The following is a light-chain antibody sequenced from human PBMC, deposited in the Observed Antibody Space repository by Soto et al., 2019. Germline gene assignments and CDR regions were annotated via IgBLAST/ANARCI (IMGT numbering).Light chain of an antibody. J-gene: IGKJ1*01. CDR1: ESVNSAH. CDR2: GAS. Sequence: ENVLTQSPVTLSLSPGERATLSCRASESVNSAHLAWYQHRPAQAPRLLIYGASSRATGVPDRFSGSGSGTEFTLTITRLEPADFALYYCQQYGYSPWTFGLGTKVDIK. CDR3: QQYGYSPWT. V-gene: IGKV3-20*01.